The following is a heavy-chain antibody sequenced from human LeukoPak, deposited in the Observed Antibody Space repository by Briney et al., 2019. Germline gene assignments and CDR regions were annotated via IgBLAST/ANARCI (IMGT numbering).Heavy chain of an antibody. CDR1: NYTFISYG. CDR3: ARELRGTYYYESSGSDY. J-gene: IGHJ4*02. Sequence: ASVKVSCKTSNYTFISYGMSWVRQAPGQGLEWMGWISAFNGNTNYAQKFQGRVTMTTDTSTSTGYLEVRSLRVDATAVYYCARELRGTYYYESSGSDYWGQGTLVTVSS. D-gene: IGHD3-22*01. V-gene: IGHV1-18*01. CDR2: ISAFNGNT.